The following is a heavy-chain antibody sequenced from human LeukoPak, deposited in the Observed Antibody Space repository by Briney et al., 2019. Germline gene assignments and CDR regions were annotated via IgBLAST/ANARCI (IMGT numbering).Heavy chain of an antibody. CDR2: FDPEDGET. Sequence: ASVKVSCKASGYTFTSYGISWVRQAPGQGPEWMGGFDPEDGETIYAQKFQGRVTMTEDTSTDTAYMELSSLRSEDTAVYYCATDLSVTGYSSGKNGYYFDYWGQGTLVTVSS. CDR3: ATDLSVTGYSSGKNGYYFDY. J-gene: IGHJ4*02. D-gene: IGHD6-19*01. V-gene: IGHV1-24*01. CDR1: GYTFTSYG.